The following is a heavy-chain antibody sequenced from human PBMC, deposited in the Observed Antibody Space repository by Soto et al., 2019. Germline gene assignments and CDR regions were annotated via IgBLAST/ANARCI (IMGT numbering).Heavy chain of an antibody. CDR1: GGTFSSYA. CDR3: ARDYYDSSGEPNWFDP. CDR2: IIPIFGTA. Sequence: QVQLVQSGAEVKKPGSSVKVSCKASGGTFSSYAISWVRQAPGQGLEWMGGIIPIFGTANYAQKFQGRVTITAVKSTSTAYKELSSLRSEDTAVYYCARDYYDSSGEPNWFDPWGQGTLVTVSS. V-gene: IGHV1-69*06. D-gene: IGHD3-22*01. J-gene: IGHJ5*02.